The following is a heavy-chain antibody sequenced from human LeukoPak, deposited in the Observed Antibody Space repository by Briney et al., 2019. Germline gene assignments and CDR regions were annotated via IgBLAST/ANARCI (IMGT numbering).Heavy chain of an antibody. V-gene: IGHV3-21*01. CDR1: GFTFDDYG. CDR3: ARRIGYCSGGSCDDYYFDY. J-gene: IGHJ4*02. D-gene: IGHD2-15*01. CDR2: ISTSSTYI. Sequence: PGGSLRLSCAASGFTFDDYGMSWVCQAPGKGLEWVSSISTSSTYIYYADSVKGRFTISRDNAKNSLYLQMNSLRADDTAVYYCARRIGYCSGGSCDDYYFDYRGQGTLVTVSS.